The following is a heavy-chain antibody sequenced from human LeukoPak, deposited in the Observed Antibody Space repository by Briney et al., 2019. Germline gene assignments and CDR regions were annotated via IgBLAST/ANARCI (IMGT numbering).Heavy chain of an antibody. D-gene: IGHD6-19*01. CDR1: GGSFSGYY. CDR3: ARASSSGWSLGNY. V-gene: IGHV4-34*01. J-gene: IGHJ4*02. CDR2: INHSGST. Sequence: SETLSLTCAVYGGSFSGYYWSWIRQPPGKGLEWIGEINHSGSTNYNPSLKSRVTISVDTSKNQFSLKLSSVTAADTAVYYCARASSSGWSLGNYWGQGTLVTVSS.